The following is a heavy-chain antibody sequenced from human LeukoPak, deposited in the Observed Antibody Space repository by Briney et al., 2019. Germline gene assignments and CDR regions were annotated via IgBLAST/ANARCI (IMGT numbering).Heavy chain of an antibody. Sequence: GESLRISCQGSGVTFTSYWIGWVRQMPGKGLEWMGLIYPGDSDTKYSPSFQGQVTISADKSISTAYLQWSSLKASDTAMYYCARRRDGYNYYFDYWGQGTLVTVSS. CDR2: IYPGDSDT. CDR3: ARRRDGYNYYFDY. CDR1: GVTFTSYW. V-gene: IGHV5-51*01. D-gene: IGHD5-24*01. J-gene: IGHJ4*02.